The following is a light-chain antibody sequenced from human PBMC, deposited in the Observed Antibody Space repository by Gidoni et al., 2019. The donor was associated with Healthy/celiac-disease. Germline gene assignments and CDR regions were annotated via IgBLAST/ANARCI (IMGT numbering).Light chain of an antibody. CDR2: QDS. CDR1: KLGDKY. J-gene: IGLJ1*01. V-gene: IGLV3-1*01. Sequence: SYDLTQPPSVSVSPGQTASITCSVAKLGDKYACWYQQKPGQSPVLVIYQDSKRPSWIPERFSGSNAGNTATLTISGTQAMDEADYYCQAWDSSTLYVFGTGTKVTVL. CDR3: QAWDSSTLYV.